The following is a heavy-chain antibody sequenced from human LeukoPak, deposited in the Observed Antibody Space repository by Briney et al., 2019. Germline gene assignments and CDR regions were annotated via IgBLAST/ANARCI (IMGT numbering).Heavy chain of an antibody. CDR3: ARALSRGFVDTDYFDY. J-gene: IGHJ4*02. V-gene: IGHV4-61*01. D-gene: IGHD5-18*01. CDR1: GYSISSSYY. CDR2: IYYSGST. Sequence: SETLSLTCTVSGYSISSSYYWSWIRQPPGKGLEWIGYIYYSGSTNYNPSLKSRVTISVDTSKNQFSLKLSSVTAADTAVYYCARALSRGFVDTDYFDYWGQGTLVTVSS.